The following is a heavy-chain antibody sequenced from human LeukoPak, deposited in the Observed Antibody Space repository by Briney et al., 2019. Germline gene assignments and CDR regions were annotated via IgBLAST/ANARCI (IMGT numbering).Heavy chain of an antibody. CDR3: ARDLNNCSGGSCYYFDY. V-gene: IGHV1-46*01. Sequence: ASVKVSCKASGYTFTSYYMHWVRQAPGQGLEWMGIINPSGGSTSYAQKFQGRVTMTRDTSTSTVYMELSSLRSEDTAVYYCARDLNNCSGGSCYYFDYWGRGTLVTVSS. D-gene: IGHD2-15*01. CDR2: INPSGGST. CDR1: GYTFTSYY. J-gene: IGHJ4*02.